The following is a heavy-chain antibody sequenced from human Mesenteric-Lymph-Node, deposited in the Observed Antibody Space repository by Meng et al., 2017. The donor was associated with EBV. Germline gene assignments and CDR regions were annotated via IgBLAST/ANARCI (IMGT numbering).Heavy chain of an antibody. CDR3: ARESDFWSGSVGYYYCMAV. J-gene: IGHJ6*02. CDR1: GYTGTIYY. CDR2: INPSSGST. V-gene: IGHV1-46*01. Sequence: NVSYQATGYTGTIYYMHRVRQAPGQGLEWMGIINPSSGSTSYAQKFQGRVTMTRDTSTSTVYMELSSLRSEDTAVYYCARESDFWSGSVGYYYCMAVWGPGTKVTVSS. D-gene: IGHD3-3*01.